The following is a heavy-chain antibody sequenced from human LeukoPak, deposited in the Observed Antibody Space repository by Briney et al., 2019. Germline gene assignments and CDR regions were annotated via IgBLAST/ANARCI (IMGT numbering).Heavy chain of an antibody. CDR1: GGTFSSYA. V-gene: IGHV1-69*04. J-gene: IGHJ5*02. D-gene: IGHD4-17*01. Sequence: GASVKVSCKASGGTFSSYAISWVRQAPGQGLEWMGRIIPILGIANYAQKFQGRVTITADKSTSTAYMELSSLRSEDTAVYYCARGRRGDYVAWFDPWGQGTLVTVSS. CDR3: ARGRRGDYVAWFDP. CDR2: IIPILGIA.